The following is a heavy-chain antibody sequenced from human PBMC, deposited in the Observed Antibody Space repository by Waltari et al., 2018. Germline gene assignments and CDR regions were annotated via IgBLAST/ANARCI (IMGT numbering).Heavy chain of an antibody. CDR3: AKDLSLSSSWSRGYYYGMDV. J-gene: IGHJ6*02. Sequence: VQLVESGGVVVQPGGSLRLSCAASGFTFDDYAMHWVRQAPGKGLEWVSLISWDGGSTYYADSVKGRFTISRDNSKNSLYLQMNSLRAEDTALYYCAKDLSLSSSWSRGYYYGMDVWGQGTTVTVSS. CDR1: GFTFDDYA. D-gene: IGHD6-13*01. CDR2: ISWDGGST. V-gene: IGHV3-43D*04.